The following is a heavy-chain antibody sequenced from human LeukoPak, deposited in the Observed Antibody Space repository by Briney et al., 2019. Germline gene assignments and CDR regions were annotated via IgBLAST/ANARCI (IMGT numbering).Heavy chain of an antibody. Sequence: SVKVSCKASGYTFTSYGISWVRQAPGQGLEWMGGIIPIFGTANYAQKFQGRVTITADESTSTAYMELSSLRSEDTAVYYCALPHSFEYAFDIWGQGTMVTVSS. V-gene: IGHV1-69*13. J-gene: IGHJ3*02. D-gene: IGHD2-15*01. CDR1: GYTFTSYG. CDR3: ALPHSFEYAFDI. CDR2: IIPIFGTA.